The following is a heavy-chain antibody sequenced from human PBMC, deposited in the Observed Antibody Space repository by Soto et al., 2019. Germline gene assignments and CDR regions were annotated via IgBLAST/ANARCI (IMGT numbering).Heavy chain of an antibody. D-gene: IGHD3-22*01. CDR1: GFTFSSYG. J-gene: IGHJ4*02. V-gene: IGHV3-30*03. CDR3: ARWGGIVGNDY. Sequence: QVQLVASGGGVVQPGRSLRLSCAASGFTFSSYGMHWVRQAPGKGLEWVAVISYDGSNKYYADSVKGRFTISRDNSKNTLYLQMNSLRAEDTAVYYCARWGGIVGNDYWGQGTLVTVSS. CDR2: ISYDGSNK.